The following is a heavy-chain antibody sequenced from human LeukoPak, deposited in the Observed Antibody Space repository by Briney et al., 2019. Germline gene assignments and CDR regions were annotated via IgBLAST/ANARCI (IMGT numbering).Heavy chain of an antibody. D-gene: IGHD5-24*01. V-gene: IGHV3-21*04. CDR3: ASVRDGYNWVFDY. Sequence: GGSLRLSCAASGLTFSIYSMNWVRQSPGMGLEWVSSIGGSSSPIYYADSVKGRFTISRDNGKNSLYLQMNSLRAEDTAVYYCASVRDGYNWVFDYWGQGTLVTVSS. CDR1: GLTFSIYS. CDR2: IGGSSSPI. J-gene: IGHJ4*02.